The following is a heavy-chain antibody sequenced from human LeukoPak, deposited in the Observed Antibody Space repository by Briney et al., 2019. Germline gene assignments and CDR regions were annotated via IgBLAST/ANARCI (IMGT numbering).Heavy chain of an antibody. Sequence: GGSLRLSCAASGFTFSSYSMNWVRQAPGKGLEWVSSISSSSSYIYYADSVKGRFTISRDNAKNSLYQQMNSLRAEDTAVYYCARALPPSVNTPWKWGQGTQVTVSS. D-gene: IGHD1-1*01. CDR3: ARALPPSVNTPWK. J-gene: IGHJ4*02. CDR1: GFTFSSYS. V-gene: IGHV3-21*01. CDR2: ISSSSSYI.